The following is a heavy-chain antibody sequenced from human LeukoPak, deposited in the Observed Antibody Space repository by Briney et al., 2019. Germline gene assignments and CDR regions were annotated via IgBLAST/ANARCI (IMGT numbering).Heavy chain of an antibody. J-gene: IGHJ3*02. Sequence: GGSLRLSCAASGFTLSSYTMNWVRHAPGKGLEWVSSISSSSTYLDYADSLKGRFTISRDNAKNSLYLQMNSLRAEDTAVYYCARRSYCGGDCYGSDAFDIWGQGTMVTVSS. CDR3: ARRSYCGGDCYGSDAFDI. D-gene: IGHD2-21*02. CDR1: GFTLSSYT. V-gene: IGHV3-21*01. CDR2: ISSSSTYL.